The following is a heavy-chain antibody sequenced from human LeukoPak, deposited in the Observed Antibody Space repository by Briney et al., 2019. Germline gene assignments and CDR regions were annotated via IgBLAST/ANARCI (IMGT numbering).Heavy chain of an antibody. Sequence: SETLSLTCAVYGGSFSGYYWSWIRQPPGKGLEWIGEINHSGSTNYNPSLKSRVTISVDTSKNQFSLKLSSVTAADTAVYYCARTYYSNYVFDYWGQGTLVTVSS. CDR2: INHSGST. CDR1: GGSFSGYY. J-gene: IGHJ4*02. D-gene: IGHD4-11*01. CDR3: ARTYYSNYVFDY. V-gene: IGHV4-34*01.